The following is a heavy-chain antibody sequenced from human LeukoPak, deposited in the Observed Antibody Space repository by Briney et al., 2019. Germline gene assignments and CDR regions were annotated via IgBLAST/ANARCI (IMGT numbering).Heavy chain of an antibody. Sequence: PGGSLRLSCAASGFTFSSYWMTWVRQAPGKGLEWVANIGQDGSEEYYVDSVKGRFTISRDNAKNSLYLQMNSLRAEDTAVYYCVRVFGYSYGYGSLDYWGQGTLVTVSS. CDR1: GFTFSSYW. V-gene: IGHV3-7*01. D-gene: IGHD5-18*01. CDR2: IGQDGSEE. CDR3: VRVFGYSYGYGSLDY. J-gene: IGHJ4*02.